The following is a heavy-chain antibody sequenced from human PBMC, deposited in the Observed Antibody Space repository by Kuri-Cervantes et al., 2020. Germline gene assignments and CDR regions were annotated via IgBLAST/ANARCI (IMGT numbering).Heavy chain of an antibody. CDR1: GGSISSYY. D-gene: IGHD6-19*01. Sequence: ETLSLTCTVSGGSISSYYWSWIRQPPGKGLEWIGYIYYSGSTNYNPSLKSRVTISVDTSKNQSSLKLSSVTAADTAVYYCAGYSSGWRYYYYGMDVWGQGTTVTVSS. CDR2: IYYSGST. CDR3: AGYSSGWRYYYYGMDV. J-gene: IGHJ6*02. V-gene: IGHV4-59*01.